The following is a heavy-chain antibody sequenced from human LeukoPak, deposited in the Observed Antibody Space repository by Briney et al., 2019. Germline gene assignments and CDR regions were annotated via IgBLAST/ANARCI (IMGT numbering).Heavy chain of an antibody. CDR2: IWYDGSNK. V-gene: IGHV3-33*06. CDR3: AKDRGYSSSWYYFDY. CDR1: GFIFSSYG. Sequence: GESLKISCAASGFIFSSYGMHWVRQAPDKGLEWVAVIWYDGSNKYYADSVNGRFTISRDNSKNTLYLQMNSLRAEDTAVYYCAKDRGYSSSWYYFDYWGQGTLVTVSS. J-gene: IGHJ4*02. D-gene: IGHD6-13*01.